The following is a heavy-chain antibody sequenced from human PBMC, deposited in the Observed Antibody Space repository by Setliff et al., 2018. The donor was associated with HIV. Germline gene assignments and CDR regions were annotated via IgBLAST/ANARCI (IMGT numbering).Heavy chain of an antibody. V-gene: IGHV3-30*02. Sequence: PGGSLRLSCAASGFTFSSYGIHWVRQAPGKGLEWVAFIRYTGSNKYYADSVKGRFTISRDNSKNTLYLQMNSLRAEDTALYYCARYLGSEHWLPDAFDICGQGTMVTVSS. CDR2: IRYTGSNK. J-gene: IGHJ3*02. CDR1: GFTFSSYG. D-gene: IGHD6-19*01. CDR3: ARYLGSEHWLPDAFDI.